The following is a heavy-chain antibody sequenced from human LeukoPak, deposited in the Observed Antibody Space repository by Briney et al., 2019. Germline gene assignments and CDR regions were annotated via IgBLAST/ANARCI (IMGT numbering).Heavy chain of an antibody. CDR3: AKQRASYGYVFDY. CDR2: TSGSGGNT. CDR1: GFTFSSFA. V-gene: IGHV3-23*01. J-gene: IGHJ4*02. Sequence: GGSLRLSCAASGFTFSSFAMSWVRQAPGKGLEWVSSTSGSGGNTYYAHSVKGRFTISRDNFKNTLFLQMSSLRAEDTATYYCAKQRASYGYVFDYWGQGTLVTVSS. D-gene: IGHD5-18*01.